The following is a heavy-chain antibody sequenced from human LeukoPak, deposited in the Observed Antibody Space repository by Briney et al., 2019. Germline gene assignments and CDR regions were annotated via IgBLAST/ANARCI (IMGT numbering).Heavy chain of an antibody. CDR3: ARLGYCSSTSCPIDY. V-gene: IGHV1-69*13. CDR1: GGTFSIYA. Sequence: SVKVSCXASGGTFSIYAISWVRQAPGQGLEWMGGIIPIFGTANYAQKFQGRVTITADESTSTAYMELSSLRSEDTAVYYCARLGYCSSTSCPIDYWGQGTLVTVSS. D-gene: IGHD2-2*01. CDR2: IIPIFGTA. J-gene: IGHJ4*02.